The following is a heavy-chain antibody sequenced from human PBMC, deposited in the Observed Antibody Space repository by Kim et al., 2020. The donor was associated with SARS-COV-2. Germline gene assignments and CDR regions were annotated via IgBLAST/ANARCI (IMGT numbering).Heavy chain of an antibody. CDR2: ISAYNGNT. CDR1: GYTFTSYG. V-gene: IGHV1-18*01. Sequence: ASVKVSCKASGYTFTSYGISWVRQAPGQGLEWMGWISAYNGNTNYAQKLQGRVTMTTDTSTSTAYMELRSLRSDDTAVYYCARGQWGEGGVYYYYGMDVWGQGTTVTVSS. J-gene: IGHJ6*02. D-gene: IGHD3-16*01. CDR3: ARGQWGEGGVYYYYGMDV.